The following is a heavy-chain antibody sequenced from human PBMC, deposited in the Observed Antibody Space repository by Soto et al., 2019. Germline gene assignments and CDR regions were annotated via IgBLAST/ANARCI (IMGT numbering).Heavy chain of an antibody. V-gene: IGHV3-48*03. J-gene: IGHJ4*02. D-gene: IGHD3-22*01. CDR2: ISYTGSTI. CDR3: ARGLRNYYDRSGLHY. CDR1: EFTFSNYE. Sequence: EVQLVESGGGLVQPGGSLRLSCVGSEFTFSNYEMNWVRQAPGKGLEWVSYISYTGSTIYYADSVRGRFTISRDNSTNSLYLQMNSLRAEDTAVYYCARGLRNYYDRSGLHYWGQGTLVTVSS.